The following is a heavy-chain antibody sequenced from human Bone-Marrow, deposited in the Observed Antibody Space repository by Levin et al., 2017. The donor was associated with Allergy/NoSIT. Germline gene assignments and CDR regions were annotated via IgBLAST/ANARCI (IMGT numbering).Heavy chain of an antibody. CDR1: GFNFASYG. CDR2: ISGTGRHI. Sequence: SCAASGFNFASYGMNWVRQAPGKGLEWVSSISGTGRHIYLADSLKGRFTISRDNAKNSLSLQMNNLRVEDTAVFYCAKDEGPFSSRFAFDCWGQGALVTVSS. CDR3: AKDEGPFSSRFAFDC. J-gene: IGHJ4*02. V-gene: IGHV3-21*01. D-gene: IGHD2-15*01.